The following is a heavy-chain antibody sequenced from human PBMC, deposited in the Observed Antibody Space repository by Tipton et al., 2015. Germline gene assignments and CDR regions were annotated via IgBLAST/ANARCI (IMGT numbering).Heavy chain of an antibody. CDR3: ARARGRHGGLFDS. D-gene: IGHD4-23*01. V-gene: IGHV4-39*01. Sequence: LSLTCTVSGDSISSGSYYWGWIRQPPGKGLEWIGSIYYSGSTYYNPSLKSRVTISVDTSKTQFSLKMSSVTASDTAVYYCARARGRHGGLFDSWGQGILVTVSS. J-gene: IGHJ4*02. CDR1: GDSISSGSYY. CDR2: IYYSGST.